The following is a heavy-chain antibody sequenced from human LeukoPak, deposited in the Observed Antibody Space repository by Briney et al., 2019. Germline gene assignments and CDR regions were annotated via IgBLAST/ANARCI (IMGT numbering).Heavy chain of an antibody. CDR2: ISYDGSNK. J-gene: IGHJ3*02. CDR1: GFTFSSYA. CDR3: ARDLLPDTMADAFDI. V-gene: IGHV3-30*04. Sequence: PGGSLRISCAASGFTFSSYAMHWVRQAPGKGLEWVAVISYDGSNKYYADSVKGRFTISRDNSKNTLYLQMNSLRAEDTAVYYCARDLLPDTMADAFDIWGQGTMVTVSS. D-gene: IGHD3-10*01.